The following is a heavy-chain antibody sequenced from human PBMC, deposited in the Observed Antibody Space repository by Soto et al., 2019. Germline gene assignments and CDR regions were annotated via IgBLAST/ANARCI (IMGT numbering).Heavy chain of an antibody. V-gene: IGHV3-30*03. J-gene: IGHJ6*02. CDR2: ISYDGSNK. Sequence: QVQLVESGGGVVQPGRSLRLSCAASGLSFSSSAMRWVRQAPGKGLEWVALISYDGSNKYYVDSVKGRFTISRDNSKNTLDLQMNSLRDEDTAVYYCAAETKSYFYGMDVWGQGTTVTVSS. CDR3: AAETKSYFYGMDV. CDR1: GLSFSSSA.